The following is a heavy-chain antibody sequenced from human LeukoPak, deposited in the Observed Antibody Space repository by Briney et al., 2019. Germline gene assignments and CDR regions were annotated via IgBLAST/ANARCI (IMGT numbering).Heavy chain of an antibody. CDR2: ISYDGSNK. D-gene: IGHD5-24*01. V-gene: IGHV3-30*04. Sequence: GRSLRLSCAASGFTFSSYAMHWVRQAPGKGLEWVAVISYDGSNKYYADSVKGRSTISRDNSKNTLYLQMNSLRAEDTAVYYCARDGGVEMASHFDYWGQGTLVTVSS. CDR3: ARDGGVEMASHFDY. J-gene: IGHJ4*02. CDR1: GFTFSSYA.